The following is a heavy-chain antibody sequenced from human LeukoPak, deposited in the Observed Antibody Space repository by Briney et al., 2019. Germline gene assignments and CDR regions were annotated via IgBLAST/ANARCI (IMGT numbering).Heavy chain of an antibody. D-gene: IGHD6-19*01. CDR1: GYTFTGYY. V-gene: IGHV1-2*02. J-gene: IGHJ3*02. CDR2: INPNSGGT. CDR3: ARETPSRFYSGGGTGAFDI. Sequence: GASVKVSCKASGYTFTGYYMHWVRQAPGQGPEWMGWINPNSGGTNYAQKFQGRVTMTRDTSISTAYMELSRLRSDDTAVYYCARETPSRFYSGGGTGAFDIWGQGTMVTVSS.